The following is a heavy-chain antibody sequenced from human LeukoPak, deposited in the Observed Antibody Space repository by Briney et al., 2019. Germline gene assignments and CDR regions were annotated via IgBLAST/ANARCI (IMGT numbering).Heavy chain of an antibody. J-gene: IGHJ4*02. CDR1: GFTFSSYA. CDR3: AKGRREQPFDY. CDR2: ISGSGGNT. V-gene: IGHV3-23*01. D-gene: IGHD1-26*01. Sequence: GGSLRLSCAASGFTFSSYAMSWVRQAPEKGLEWVSAISGSGGNTYYADSVKGRFTISRDNSKNTLYLQMNSLIAEATAVYYCAKGRREQPFDYWGQGTLVTVSS.